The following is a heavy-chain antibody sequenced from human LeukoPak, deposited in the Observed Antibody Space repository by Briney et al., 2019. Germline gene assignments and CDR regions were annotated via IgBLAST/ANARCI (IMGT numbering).Heavy chain of an antibody. Sequence: GESLKISCKGSGYSFINYWIGWVRQMPGKGLEWMGIISPVDSDTRYSPSFQGQVTISADKSITTAYLQWSSLKASDTAMYYCARLTTMVRGVTFDYWGQGTLATVSS. D-gene: IGHD3-10*01. CDR3: ARLTTMVRGVTFDY. CDR2: ISPVDSDT. J-gene: IGHJ4*02. V-gene: IGHV5-51*01. CDR1: GYSFINYW.